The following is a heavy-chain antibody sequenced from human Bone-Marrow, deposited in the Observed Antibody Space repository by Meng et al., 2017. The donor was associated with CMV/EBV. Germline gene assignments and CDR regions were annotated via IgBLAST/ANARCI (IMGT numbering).Heavy chain of an antibody. CDR3: ARVGSSNLDY. CDR1: GFTFSSYS. Sequence: GESLKISCAASGFTFSSYSMSWVRQAPGKGPEWVSFISSSSSYIYYADSMKGRFTISRDNAKNSVSLLMNSLRAEDTAVYYCARVGSSNLDYWGQGTLVTVSS. D-gene: IGHD3-16*01. V-gene: IGHV3-21*01. J-gene: IGHJ4*02. CDR2: ISSSSSYI.